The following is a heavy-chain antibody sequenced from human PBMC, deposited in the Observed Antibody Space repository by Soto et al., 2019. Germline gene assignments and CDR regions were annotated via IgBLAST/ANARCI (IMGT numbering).Heavy chain of an antibody. CDR3: TRATRDYYYGMDV. Sequence: ASAKVSCKASGYTFTSYAMHWVRQAPGQRLEWMGWINAGNGNTKYSQKFQGRVTITRDTSASTAYMELSSLRSEDTAVYYCTRATRDYYYGMDVWGQGTTVTVYS. V-gene: IGHV1-3*01. CDR1: GYTFTSYA. J-gene: IGHJ6*02. CDR2: INAGNGNT.